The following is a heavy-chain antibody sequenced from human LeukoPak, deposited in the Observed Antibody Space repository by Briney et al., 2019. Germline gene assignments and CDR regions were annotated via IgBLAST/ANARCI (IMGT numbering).Heavy chain of an antibody. Sequence: QPRGSSELFCAASGFTFSNYWMHWVGQAPGKGLVWVSRINSDGSTTSYADAVKGRFPNSRDNAKHRLFLQVKRLRAEDTAVYYCARDGGFCTNGGFFFDFWGQGALVTVSS. D-gene: IGHD2-8*01. V-gene: IGHV3-74*01. CDR2: INSDGSTT. CDR3: ARDGGFCTNGGFFFDF. J-gene: IGHJ4*02. CDR1: GFTFSNYW.